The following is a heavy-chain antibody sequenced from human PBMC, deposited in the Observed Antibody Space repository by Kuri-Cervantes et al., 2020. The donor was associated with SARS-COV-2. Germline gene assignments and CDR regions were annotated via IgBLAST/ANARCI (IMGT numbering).Heavy chain of an antibody. CDR2: IGSSSSII. J-gene: IGHJ2*01. Sequence: GESLKISCAASGFTFSDYSMNWVRQAPGKGLEWVSYIGSSSSIIYYADSVKGRFTISRDNAKNSLSLQMNSLRAEDTAVYHCAREYVYDTTGYFYWYFDLWGRGTLVTVSS. V-gene: IGHV3-48*01. CDR1: GFTFSDYS. D-gene: IGHD3-22*01. CDR3: AREYVYDTTGYFYWYFDL.